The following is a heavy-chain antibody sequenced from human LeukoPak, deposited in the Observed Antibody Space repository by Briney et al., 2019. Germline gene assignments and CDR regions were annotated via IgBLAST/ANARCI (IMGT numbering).Heavy chain of an antibody. D-gene: IGHD3-22*01. CDR1: GYTFTSYD. J-gene: IGHJ4*02. CDR3: ARGTGGITMIVVVRDYYFDY. V-gene: IGHV1-8*01. CDR2: MNPNSGNT. Sequence: ASVKVSCKASGYTFTSYDINWVRQATGQGLEWMGWMNPNSGNTGYAQKFQGRVTVTRNTSISTAYMELSSLRSEDTAVYYCARGTGGITMIVVVRDYYFDYWGQGTLVTVSS.